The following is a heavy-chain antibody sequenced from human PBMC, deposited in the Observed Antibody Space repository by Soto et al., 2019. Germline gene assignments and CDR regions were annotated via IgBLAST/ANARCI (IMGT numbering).Heavy chain of an antibody. CDR2: IYHSGST. V-gene: IGHV4-4*02. J-gene: IGHJ4*02. CDR1: GGSISSSNW. CDR3: ARVAVAGTRIDY. Sequence: QVQLQESGPGLVKPSGTLSLTCAVSGGSISSSNWWSWVRQPPGKGLEWIGEIYHSGSTTYNPSRKSRVTISVAKSKNQFSRKLSSVTAADTAVYYCARVAVAGTRIDYWGQGTLVTVSS. D-gene: IGHD6-19*01.